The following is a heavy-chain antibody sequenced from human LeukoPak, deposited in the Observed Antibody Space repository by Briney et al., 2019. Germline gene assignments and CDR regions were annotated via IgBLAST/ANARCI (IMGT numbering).Heavy chain of an antibody. D-gene: IGHD6-13*01. CDR3: ATALTGDSSFDP. J-gene: IGHJ5*02. Sequence: ASVKVSCKVSGYTLTELSMHWVRQAPGKGLEWMGGFDPEDGETIYAQKFQGRVTMTVDTSTDTAYMELSSLRSEDTAVYYCATALTGDSSFDPWGQGTLVTVSS. CDR1: GYTLTELS. CDR2: FDPEDGET. V-gene: IGHV1-24*01.